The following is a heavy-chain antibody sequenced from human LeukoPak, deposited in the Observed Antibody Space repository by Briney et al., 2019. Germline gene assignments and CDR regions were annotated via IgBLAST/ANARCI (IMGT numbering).Heavy chain of an antibody. J-gene: IGHJ5*02. CDR1: GFTFSRYN. V-gene: IGHV3-9*01. Sequence: GGSLRLSCAASGFTFSRYNMNWVRQAPGKGLEWVSGISWNSGSLVYADSVKGRFTISRDNAKNSLYLQMNSLRVEDTALYYCAKASGAGAGTGSWFDPWGQGTLVTVSS. CDR3: AKASGAGAGTGSWFDP. CDR2: ISWNSGSL. D-gene: IGHD6-19*01.